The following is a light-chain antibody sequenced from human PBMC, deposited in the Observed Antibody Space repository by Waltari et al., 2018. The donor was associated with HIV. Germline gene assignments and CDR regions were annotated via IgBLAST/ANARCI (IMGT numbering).Light chain of an antibody. Sequence: QSALTQPRSVSGSPGQTVTISCRGTSRDIGGYNYVSWYQQHPAEAPRLMIYDVNKRPSGVPDRFSGSKSGNTASLTISGLQAEDEAEYYCCSYAGSYTFYVFGSGTKVTVL. CDR1: SRDIGGYNY. CDR2: DVN. CDR3: CSYAGSYTFYV. J-gene: IGLJ1*01. V-gene: IGLV2-11*01.